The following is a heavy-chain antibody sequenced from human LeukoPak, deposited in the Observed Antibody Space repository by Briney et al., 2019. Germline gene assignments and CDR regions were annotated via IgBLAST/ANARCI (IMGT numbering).Heavy chain of an antibody. CDR2: IRYDGSNK. J-gene: IGHJ4*02. V-gene: IGHV3-30*02. D-gene: IGHD3-10*01. CDR1: GFTFSSYG. CDR3: ANFMVRGVNRAFDY. Sequence: GGSLRLSCAASGFTFSSYGMHWVRQAPGKGLEWVAFIRYDGSNKYYADSVKGRFTISRDNSKNTLYLQMNSLRAEDTAVYYCANFMVRGVNRAFDYWGQGTLVTVSS.